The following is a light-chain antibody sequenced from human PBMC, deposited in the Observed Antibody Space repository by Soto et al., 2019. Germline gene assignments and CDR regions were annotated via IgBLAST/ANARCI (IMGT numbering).Light chain of an antibody. Sequence: ALTQPASVSGSPGQSITISCTGTSDDIGAHNYVSWYQHHPGKAPKILIYEAANRPSGISHRFSGSKSGNTASLTISGLQAEDEADYFCTSYTSASTLVFGGGTKLTVL. CDR3: TSYTSASTLV. J-gene: IGLJ2*01. CDR1: SDDIGAHNY. CDR2: EAA. V-gene: IGLV2-14*01.